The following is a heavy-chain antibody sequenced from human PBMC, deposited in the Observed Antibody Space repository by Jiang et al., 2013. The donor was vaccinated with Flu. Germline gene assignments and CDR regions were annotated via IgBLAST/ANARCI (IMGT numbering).Heavy chain of an antibody. D-gene: IGHD2-8*01. Sequence: SGAEVKKPGSSVKVSCKASGGTFSSYAISWVRQAPGQGLEWMGRIIPILGIANYAQKFQGRVTITADKSTSTAYMELSSLRSEDTAVYYCARDLYCTNGVCYGAKRIFDYWGQGTLVTVSS. V-gene: IGHV1-69*04. CDR3: ARDLYCTNGVCYGAKRIFDY. CDR2: IIPILGIA. CDR1: GGTFSSYA. J-gene: IGHJ4*02.